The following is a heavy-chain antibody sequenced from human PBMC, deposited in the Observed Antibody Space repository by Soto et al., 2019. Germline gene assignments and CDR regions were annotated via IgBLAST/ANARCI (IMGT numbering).Heavy chain of an antibody. CDR2: INPNSGGT. V-gene: IGHV1-2*02. D-gene: IGHD3-22*01. J-gene: IGHJ4*02. CDR3: ARSRVYYDSSGFIRPLDD. Sequence: ASVKVSCKASGYTFTGYYMHWVRQAPGQGLEWMGWINPNSGGTNYAQKFQGRVTMTRDTSISTTYMGLSRLRSDDTAVYYCARSRVYYDSSGFIRPLDDWGKGTLVTVPP. CDR1: GYTFTGYY.